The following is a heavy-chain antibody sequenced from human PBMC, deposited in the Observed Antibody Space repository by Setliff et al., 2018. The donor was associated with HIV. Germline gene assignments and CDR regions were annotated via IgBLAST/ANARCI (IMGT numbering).Heavy chain of an antibody. V-gene: IGHV1-69*13. CDR2: IIPIFGTS. Sequence: GASVKVSCKTSGGTFSDFPIVWVRQAPGQGLEWMGGIIPIFGTSDFPQKFKGRVTITADDSASTAYMELTNLRFDDTAVYYCARGEALGYTGYEEVHYWGQGTVVTVSS. CDR3: ARGEALGYTGYEEVHY. CDR1: GGTFSDFP. J-gene: IGHJ4*02. D-gene: IGHD5-12*01.